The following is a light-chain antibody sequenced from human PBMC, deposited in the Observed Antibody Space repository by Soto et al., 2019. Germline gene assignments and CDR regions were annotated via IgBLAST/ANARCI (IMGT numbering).Light chain of an antibody. CDR3: QQYNNWPLT. CDR2: GAS. J-gene: IGKJ1*01. CDR1: QSVSSN. Sequence: EIVMTQSPATLSVSPGERATLSCRASQSVSSNLAWYQQKPGQAPRLLIYGASTRATGIPARFSGSGSGTKFTLTISSLQSEDFAVYYCQQYNNWPLTVGQGTKVEIK. V-gene: IGKV3-15*01.